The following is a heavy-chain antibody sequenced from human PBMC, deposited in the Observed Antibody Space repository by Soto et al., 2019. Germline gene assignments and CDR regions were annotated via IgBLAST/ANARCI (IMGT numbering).Heavy chain of an antibody. CDR1: GGSFSGYY. D-gene: IGHD2-15*01. Sequence: SETLSLTCAVYGGSFSGYYWSWIRQPPGKGLEWIGEINHSGSTNYNPSLKSRVTISVDTSKNQFSLKLSSVTAADTAVYYCAIDSCSPKVHRSCLDHDAFDIWGQGTMVTVSS. J-gene: IGHJ3*02. CDR2: INHSGST. CDR3: AIDSCSPKVHRSCLDHDAFDI. V-gene: IGHV4-34*01.